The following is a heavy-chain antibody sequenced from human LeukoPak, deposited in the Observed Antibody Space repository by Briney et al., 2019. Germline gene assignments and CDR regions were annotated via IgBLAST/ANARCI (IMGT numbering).Heavy chain of an antibody. CDR3: ARGPYCSSTSCYLGYYYYYYMDV. J-gene: IGHJ6*03. V-gene: IGHV4-59*01. CDR2: IYYRGST. D-gene: IGHD2-2*01. Sequence: SETLSLTCTVSGGSISSYYWSWIRQPPGKGLEWIGYIYYRGSTNYNPSLKSRVTISVDTSKNQFSLKLSSVTAADTAVYYCARGPYCSSTSCYLGYYYYYYMDVWGKGTTVTVSS. CDR1: GGSISSYY.